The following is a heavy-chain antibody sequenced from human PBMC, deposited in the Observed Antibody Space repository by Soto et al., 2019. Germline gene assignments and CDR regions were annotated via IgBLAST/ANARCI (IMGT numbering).Heavy chain of an antibody. CDR2: IYYSGST. J-gene: IGHJ6*02. D-gene: IGHD2-2*02. CDR3: ARVGVCTSCYNRADYYYGMDV. V-gene: IGHV4-31*03. CDR1: GGSISSGGYY. Sequence: SETLSLTCTVSGGSISSGGYYWSWIRQHPGKGLEWIGYIYYSGSTYYNPSLKSRVTISVDTSKNQFSLKLSSVTAADTAVYYCARVGVCTSCYNRADYYYGMDVWGQGTTVTVSS.